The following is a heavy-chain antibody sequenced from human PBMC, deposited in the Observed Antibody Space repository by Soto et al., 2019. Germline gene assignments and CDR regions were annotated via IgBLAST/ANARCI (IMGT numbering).Heavy chain of an antibody. CDR1: GGSISSGDYY. Sequence: SETLSLTCTVSGGSISSGDYYWSWIRQPPGKGLEWIGYIYYSGSTYYNPSLKSRVTIPVDTSKNQFSLKLSSVTAADTAVYYCAREKYYYGSASGFDPWGQGTLVTVS. CDR3: AREKYYYGSASGFDP. J-gene: IGHJ5*02. CDR2: IYYSGST. V-gene: IGHV4-30-4*01. D-gene: IGHD3-10*01.